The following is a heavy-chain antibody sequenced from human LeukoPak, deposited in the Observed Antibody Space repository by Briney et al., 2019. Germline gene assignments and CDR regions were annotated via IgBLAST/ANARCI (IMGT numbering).Heavy chain of an antibody. V-gene: IGHV7-4-1*02. CDR1: GYTFTNYA. Sequence: ASVKVSCKASGYTFTNYAMNWVRQAPGQGLEWMGWINTNTGNPTYAQGFTGRFVFSLDTSVTTAYLQISSLKAEDTAVYYCVREKFVGSITLTNFDTWGQGTLVTVSS. CDR3: VREKFVGSITLTNFDT. D-gene: IGHD2-15*01. CDR2: INTNTGNP. J-gene: IGHJ4*02.